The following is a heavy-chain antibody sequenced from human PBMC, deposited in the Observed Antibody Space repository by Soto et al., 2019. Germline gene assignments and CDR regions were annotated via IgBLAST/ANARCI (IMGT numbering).Heavy chain of an antibody. D-gene: IGHD3-16*01. V-gene: IGHV1-8*01. CDR3: ARDPFYGWFDS. J-gene: IGHJ5*01. CDR1: GHTLASYD. CDR2: MTPDSGDT. Sequence: QVQLVQAGAEVRKPGASAKVSCKASGHTLASYDINWVRQATGQGHEWMGWMTPDSGDTGYAQKFQGRVTMTWDTSITTAYMELSRLRSDGTAVYYCARDPFYGWFDSWGQGTLVTVSS.